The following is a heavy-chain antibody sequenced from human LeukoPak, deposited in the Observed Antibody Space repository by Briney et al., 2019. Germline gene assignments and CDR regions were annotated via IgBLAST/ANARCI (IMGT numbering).Heavy chain of an antibody. Sequence: PSETLSLTCTVSGCPISSYYWSGIRQPPGKGLEWVWYIYNSGSTNYNPSLKSRVTISVDTSKNKFSLKLSSVTAADTAVYYRARHEGSSWYDDAFDIWGQGTMVTVSS. J-gene: IGHJ3*02. D-gene: IGHD6-13*01. CDR1: GCPISSYY. CDR3: ARHEGSSWYDDAFDI. CDR2: IYNSGST. V-gene: IGHV4-59*08.